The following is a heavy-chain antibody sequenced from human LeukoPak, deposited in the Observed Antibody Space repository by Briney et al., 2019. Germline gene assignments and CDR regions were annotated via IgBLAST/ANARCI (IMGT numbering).Heavy chain of an antibody. Sequence: PGGSLRLSCAASGFTVSSNYMSWVRQAPGKGLEWVSVIYSGGSTYYADSVKGRFAISRDNSKNTLYLQMNSLRAEDTAVYYCARGGCVLSSTSCPLRYWGQGTLVTVSS. CDR3: ARGGCVLSSTSCPLRY. CDR2: IYSGGST. D-gene: IGHD2-2*01. CDR1: GFTVSSNY. V-gene: IGHV3-53*01. J-gene: IGHJ4*02.